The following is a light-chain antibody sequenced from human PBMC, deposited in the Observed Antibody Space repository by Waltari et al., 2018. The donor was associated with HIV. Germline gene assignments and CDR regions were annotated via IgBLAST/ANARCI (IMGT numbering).Light chain of an antibody. CDR3: QQYDKLPLYT. V-gene: IGKV1-33*01. J-gene: IGKJ2*01. Sequence: DLQMTQSPSSLSASVGDRVTITCPASQDISNYLNWYQQKPGKAPKLLIYDASKLETGVPARFSGSGSGTDLAFTISSLQPEDIATYYCQQYDKLPLYTFGQGTKLEIK. CDR1: QDISNY. CDR2: DAS.